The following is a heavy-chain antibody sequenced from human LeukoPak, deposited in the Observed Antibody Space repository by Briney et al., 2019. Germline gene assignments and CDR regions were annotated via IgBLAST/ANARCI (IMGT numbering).Heavy chain of an antibody. Sequence: GESLRLSCAVSGFTFSEYWMSWVRQAPGKGLEWVANIKPDGSEIYYVDAVKGRFTISRDNAKNSLYLQMNSLRAEDTAVYYCTRSLDYWGQGTLVTVSS. J-gene: IGHJ4*02. V-gene: IGHV3-7*02. CDR3: TRSLDY. CDR1: GFTFSEYW. CDR2: IKPDGSEI. D-gene: IGHD2-15*01.